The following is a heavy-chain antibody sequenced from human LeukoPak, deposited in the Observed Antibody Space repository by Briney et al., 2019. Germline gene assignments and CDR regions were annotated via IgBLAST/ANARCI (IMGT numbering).Heavy chain of an antibody. Sequence: GRSLRLTCAASGFTFSSYAMRWVRQAPGKGLEWVAVISYDGSNKYYANSVKVRFTISRDNSKNTLYLQMNSLRAEDTAVYYCARDIVVVVAATASYPKGLPDYWGQGTLVTVSS. CDR1: GFTFSSYA. V-gene: IGHV3-30*04. D-gene: IGHD2-15*01. CDR3: ARDIVVVVAATASYPKGLPDY. CDR2: ISYDGSNK. J-gene: IGHJ4*02.